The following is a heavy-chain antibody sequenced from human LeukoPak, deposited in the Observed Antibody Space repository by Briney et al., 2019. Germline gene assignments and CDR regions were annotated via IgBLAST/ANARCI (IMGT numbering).Heavy chain of an antibody. CDR3: ARDAPWYFDL. CDR2: IWYDGSTK. CDR1: GFAFSSCG. J-gene: IGHJ2*01. Sequence: GGSLRLSCAASGFAFSSCGLHWVRQAPGKGLEWVAVIWYDGSTKYYADSLKGRFTISRDNSKNTLYLQMNSLRAEDTAVYYCARDAPWYFDLWGRGTLVTVSS. V-gene: IGHV3-33*01.